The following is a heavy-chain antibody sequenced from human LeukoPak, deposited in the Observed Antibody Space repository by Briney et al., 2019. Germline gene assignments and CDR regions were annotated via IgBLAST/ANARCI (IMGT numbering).Heavy chain of an antibody. CDR3: ARDPYSNPYYLDS. CDR1: GYTFTNDG. Sequence: ASVKVSCKASGYTFTNDGISWVRQAPGQGLEWMGWISAYNGNTNFAQKLQGRVTMTTDTSTSTAYMELKSLRSDDTAIYYCARDPYSNPYYLDSWGQGTLVTVSS. V-gene: IGHV1-18*01. CDR2: ISAYNGNT. D-gene: IGHD1-26*01. J-gene: IGHJ4*02.